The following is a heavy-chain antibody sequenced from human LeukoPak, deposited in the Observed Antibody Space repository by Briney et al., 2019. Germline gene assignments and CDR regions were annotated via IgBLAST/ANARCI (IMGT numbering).Heavy chain of an antibody. CDR2: IYYSGST. Sequence: PSETLSLTCTVSGGSISSYYWSWIRQPPGKGLEWIGYIYYSGSTNYNPSLKSRVTISVDTSKNQFSLKLSSVTAADTAVYYCARHADYYDSSGYPDAFDIWGQGTMVTVSS. CDR3: ARHADYYDSSGYPDAFDI. V-gene: IGHV4-59*08. J-gene: IGHJ3*02. CDR1: GGSISSYY. D-gene: IGHD3-22*01.